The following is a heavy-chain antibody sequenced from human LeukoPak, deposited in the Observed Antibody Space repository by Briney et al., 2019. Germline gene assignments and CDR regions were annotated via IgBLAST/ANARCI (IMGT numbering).Heavy chain of an antibody. Sequence: PSETLSLTCAVYGGSFSGCYWSWIRQPPGKGLEWIGEINHSGSTNYNPSLKSRVTISVDTSKNQFSLKLSSVTAADTAVYYCARHCSGGSLNDAFDIWGQGTMVTVSS. V-gene: IGHV4-34*01. CDR2: INHSGST. D-gene: IGHD2-15*01. J-gene: IGHJ3*02. CDR1: GGSFSGCY. CDR3: ARHCSGGSLNDAFDI.